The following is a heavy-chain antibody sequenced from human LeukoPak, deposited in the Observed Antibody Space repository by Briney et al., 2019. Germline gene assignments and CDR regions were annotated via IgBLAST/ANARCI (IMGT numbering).Heavy chain of an antibody. V-gene: IGHV3-66*01. D-gene: IGHD3-22*01. CDR2: IYSGGST. CDR1: GFTVSSNY. CDR3: GKDYDSSGYYISADY. Sequence: GGSLRLSCAASGFTVSSNYMSWVRQAPGKGLEWVSVIYSGGSTYYADSVKGRFTISRDNSKNTLYLQMNSLRAEDTAVYYCGKDYDSSGYYISADYWGQGTLVTVSS. J-gene: IGHJ4*02.